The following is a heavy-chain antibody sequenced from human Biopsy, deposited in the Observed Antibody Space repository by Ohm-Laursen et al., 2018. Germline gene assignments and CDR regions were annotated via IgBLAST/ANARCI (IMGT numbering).Heavy chain of an antibody. CDR3: ARDPLNGHKHFDY. J-gene: IGHJ4*02. CDR2: INCKTGAT. V-gene: IGHV1-2*02. CDR1: SYTFTDYN. Sequence: GASVKVSCKASSYTFTDYNIHWMRQAPGQGLEWLGYINCKTGATNYAQKFQGTVTMTRDTSISTAYLALGSLRSAVTAIYYCARDPLNGHKHFDYWGQGSLVTVSS. D-gene: IGHD2-8*01.